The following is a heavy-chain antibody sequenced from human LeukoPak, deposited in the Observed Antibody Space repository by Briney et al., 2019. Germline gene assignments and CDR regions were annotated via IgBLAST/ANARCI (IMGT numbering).Heavy chain of an antibody. CDR3: ARAGYSGSDFSV. J-gene: IGHJ6*04. CDR1: GGSFSGDY. CDR2: INHSGST. V-gene: IGHV4-34*01. Sequence: SETLSLTCAVYGGSFSGDYWSWIRQPPGKGLEWIGEINHSGSTNYNPSLKSRVTISVDTSKNQFSLKLSSVTATDTAVYYCARAGYSGSDFSVWGKGSTVTVSS. D-gene: IGHD5-12*01.